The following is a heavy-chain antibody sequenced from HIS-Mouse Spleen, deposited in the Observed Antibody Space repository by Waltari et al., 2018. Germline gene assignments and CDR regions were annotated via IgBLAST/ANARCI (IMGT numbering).Heavy chain of an antibody. CDR1: GGSISSYY. CDR3: ARDMIAARPGGFWFDP. CDR2: IYTSGST. D-gene: IGHD6-6*01. V-gene: IGHV4-4*07. Sequence: QVQLQESGPGLVKPSETLSLTCTVSGGSISSYYWSWIRQPAGKGLEWIGRIYTSGSTNYNPSLKSRVTMSVDTSKNQFSLKLSSVTAADTAVYYCARDMIAARPGGFWFDPWGQGTLVTVSS. J-gene: IGHJ5*02.